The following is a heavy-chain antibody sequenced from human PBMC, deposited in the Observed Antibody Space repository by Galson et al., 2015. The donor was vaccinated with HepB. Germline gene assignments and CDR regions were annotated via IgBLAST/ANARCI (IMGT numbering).Heavy chain of an antibody. CDR2: IGTAGDT. D-gene: IGHD5-12*01. Sequence: SLRLSCAASGFTVSSYDMHWVRQATGKGLEWVSAIGTAGDTYYPGSVKGRFTISRENAKNSLYLQMNSLRAGDTAVYYCARGGPYDSFDYWGQGTLVTVSS. J-gene: IGHJ4*02. V-gene: IGHV3-13*04. CDR3: ARGGPYDSFDY. CDR1: GFTVSSYD.